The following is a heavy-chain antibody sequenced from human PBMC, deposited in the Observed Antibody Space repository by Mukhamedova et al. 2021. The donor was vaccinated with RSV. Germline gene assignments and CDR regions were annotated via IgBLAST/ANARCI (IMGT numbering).Heavy chain of an antibody. CDR3: ARERRDGLYSYYYYYGMDV. Sequence: IRQPPGKGLEWIGSIYYSGSTYYNPSLKSRVTISVDTSKNQFSLKLSSVTVADTAVYYCARERRDGLYSYYYYYGMDVWGQGTTV. CDR2: IYYSGST. V-gene: IGHV4-39*07. J-gene: IGHJ6*02. D-gene: IGHD5-24*01.